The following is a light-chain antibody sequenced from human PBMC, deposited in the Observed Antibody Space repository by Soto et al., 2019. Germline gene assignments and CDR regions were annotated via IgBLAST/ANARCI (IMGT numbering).Light chain of an antibody. CDR2: EVS. CDR1: RTDVGGYNF. CDR3: CSYVSSKTYV. Sequence: QSALTQPASVSGSPGQSITISCTGTRTDVGGYNFVSWYQQHPGKAPKLIIYEVSNRPSGVSNRLSGSKSDNTASLTISGLQAEDEADYYCCSYVSSKTYVFGTGTKLTVL. V-gene: IGLV2-14*01. J-gene: IGLJ1*01.